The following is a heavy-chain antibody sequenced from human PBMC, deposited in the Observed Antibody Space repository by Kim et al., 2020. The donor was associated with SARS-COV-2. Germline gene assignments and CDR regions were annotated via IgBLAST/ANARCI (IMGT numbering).Heavy chain of an antibody. CDR2: IDPSDSYT. Sequence: GESLKISCKGSGYSFTSYWISWVRQMPGKGLEWMGRIDPSDSYTNYSPSFQGHVTISAAKTISTAYLQLSSLKASDTAMYYFARGGHCSSTSCYGGYYDYGMDVWGQGTTVTVSS. D-gene: IGHD2-2*01. CDR1: GYSFTSYW. CDR3: ARGGHCSSTSCYGGYYDYGMDV. J-gene: IGHJ6*02. V-gene: IGHV5-10-1*01.